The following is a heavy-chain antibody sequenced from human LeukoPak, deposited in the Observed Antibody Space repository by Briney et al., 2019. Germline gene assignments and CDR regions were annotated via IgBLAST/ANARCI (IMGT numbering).Heavy chain of an antibody. Sequence: GGSLRLSCAASGFTFSSYAVGWVRQAPGRGLEWVSGITGTGVKTYYADSVKGRFTISRDNSKNTLFLQMNSLRAEDTAVYYCAKYCSSTSCYGFDYWGQGTLVTVSS. CDR2: ITGTGVKT. V-gene: IGHV3-23*01. CDR1: GFTFSSYA. D-gene: IGHD2-2*01. J-gene: IGHJ4*02. CDR3: AKYCSSTSCYGFDY.